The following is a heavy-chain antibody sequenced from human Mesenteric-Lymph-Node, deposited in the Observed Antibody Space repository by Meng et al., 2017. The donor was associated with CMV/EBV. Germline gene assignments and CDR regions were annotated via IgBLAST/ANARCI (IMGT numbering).Heavy chain of an antibody. Sequence: GESFKGYEWSWIRQPPGKGREWMGGINKNGRTNKNPSGWNGMTISVDKTKDSSSQKQSTVTAAEEAVDYCAGRGEYNVEFELDLWGQGTLVTVSS. V-gene: IGHV4-34*01. D-gene: IGHD1-1*01. CDR2: INKNGRT. CDR3: AGRGEYNVEFELDL. CDR1: GESFKGYE. J-gene: IGHJ4*02.